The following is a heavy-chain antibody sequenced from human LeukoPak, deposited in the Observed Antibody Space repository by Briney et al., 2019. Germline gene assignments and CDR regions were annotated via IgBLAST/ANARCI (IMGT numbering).Heavy chain of an antibody. CDR3: ARVVGAIRD. J-gene: IGHJ4*02. CDR2: IYYSGST. V-gene: IGHV4-59*01. CDR1: GGSISSYY. D-gene: IGHD1-26*01. Sequence: SETLSLTCTVSGGSISSYYRSWIRQPPGKGLEWIGYIYYSGSTNYNPSLKSRVTISVDTSKNQFSLKLSSVTAADTAVYYCARVVGAIRDWGQGTLVTVSS.